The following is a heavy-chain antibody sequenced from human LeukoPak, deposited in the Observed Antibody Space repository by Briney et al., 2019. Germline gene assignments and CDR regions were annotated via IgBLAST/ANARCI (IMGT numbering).Heavy chain of an antibody. V-gene: IGHV3-74*01. CDR3: TSDRSYAMDV. J-gene: IGHJ6*02. CDR1: RFSFSSYW. CDR2: IKSDGSST. Sequence: GGSLRLSCAASRFSFSSYWMHWVRQPPGKGLVWVSRIKSDGSSTTYAASVQGRFTISRDNAKNTLYLQMNSLRGEDTAVYYCTSDRSYAMDVWGQGTTVTVSS.